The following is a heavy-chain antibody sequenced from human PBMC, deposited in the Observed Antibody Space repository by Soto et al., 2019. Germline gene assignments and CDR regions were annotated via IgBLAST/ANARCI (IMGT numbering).Heavy chain of an antibody. V-gene: IGHV3-30*18. CDR1: GFTFSNYG. D-gene: IGHD3-22*01. CDR3: VKGEYYYDGSAYYPFDY. J-gene: IGHJ4*02. Sequence: GGSLRLSCAASGFTFSNYGMHWVRQAPGKGLEWVAVISHDGSSTYFADSVKGRFTISRDNSKNTVYLQMSSLRTEDTAVYYCVKGEYYYDGSAYYPFDYWGQGRMVTVSS. CDR2: ISHDGSST.